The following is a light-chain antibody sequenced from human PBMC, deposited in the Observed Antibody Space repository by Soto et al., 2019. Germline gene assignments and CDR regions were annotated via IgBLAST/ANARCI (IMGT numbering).Light chain of an antibody. CDR3: CSSGGSPTYV. V-gene: IGLV2-23*02. CDR1: SSNVGSYKL. CDR2: EVN. J-gene: IGLJ1*01. Sequence: QSVLAQPASVPGSPGQSITISCTGTSSNVGSYKLVSWYQQYPGKAPKLMIFEVNKRPSGVSNRFSGSKSGNTASLTISGLKVEDEADYYCCSSGGSPTYVFGTGTKVTVL.